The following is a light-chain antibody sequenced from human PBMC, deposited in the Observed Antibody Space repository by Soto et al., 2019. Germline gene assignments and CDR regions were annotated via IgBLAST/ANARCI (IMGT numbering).Light chain of an antibody. CDR3: QQYFRTPIT. CDR2: WAS. CDR1: QTVFYSSRNRDY. V-gene: IGKV4-1*01. J-gene: IGKJ4*01. Sequence: DIVMTQSPDSLAVSLGERATINCKSSQTVFYSSRNRDYLAWYQQKPGHSPKLLIHWASTREYGVPDRFSGSGSGTDFTLTINNFQAEDVAVYHCQQYFRTPITFGGGTKVEIK.